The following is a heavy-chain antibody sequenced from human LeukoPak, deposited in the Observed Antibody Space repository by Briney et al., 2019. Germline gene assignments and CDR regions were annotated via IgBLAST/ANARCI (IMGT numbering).Heavy chain of an antibody. D-gene: IGHD3-9*01. Sequence: ASVKVPCKASGYTFTSYGISWVRQAPGQGLEWMGWISPYNGNTNYAQKLRGSVTMTTDTSTSTAYMELRSLRSDDTAVYYCARVVTGYYRGDHWGQGTLVTVSS. CDR1: GYTFTSYG. V-gene: IGHV1-18*01. CDR3: ARVVTGYYRGDH. J-gene: IGHJ4*02. CDR2: ISPYNGNT.